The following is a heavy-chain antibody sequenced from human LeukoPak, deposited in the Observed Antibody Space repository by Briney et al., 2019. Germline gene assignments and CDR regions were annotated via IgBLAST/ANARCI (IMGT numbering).Heavy chain of an antibody. CDR2: ISGGGEAT. V-gene: IGHV3-23*01. D-gene: IGHD4-17*01. J-gene: IGHJ3*02. CDR1: GFAFSSYS. Sequence: GALRLSCAASGFAFSSYSMNWVRQAPGKGLDWVSGISGGGEATYYADSVKGRLTISRDNSKNTLYLQMNTLRAEDTAVYFCAKDETTGFDYAFDIWGQGTMVAVSS. CDR3: AKDETTGFDYAFDI.